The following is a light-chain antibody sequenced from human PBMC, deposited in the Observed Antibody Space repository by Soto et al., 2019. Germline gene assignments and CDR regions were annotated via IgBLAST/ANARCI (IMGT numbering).Light chain of an antibody. J-gene: IGLJ1*01. CDR2: EVN. CDR3: SSYAGSNNLV. V-gene: IGLV2-8*01. Sequence: QSALTQPPSASGSPGQSVTISCPGTSSDVGGYNYVSWYQHHPGKAPKLMIYEVNKRPSEVPDRFSASKSGNTASLTVSGLQAEDEADYYCSSYAGSNNLVFGTGTKVTVL. CDR1: SSDVGGYNY.